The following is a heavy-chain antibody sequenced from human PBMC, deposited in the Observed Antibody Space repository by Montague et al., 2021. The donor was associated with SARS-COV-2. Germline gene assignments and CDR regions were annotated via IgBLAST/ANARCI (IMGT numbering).Heavy chain of an antibody. D-gene: IGHD5-18*01. CDR2: IDWDDDK. CDR3: ARMPDQVWLDY. J-gene: IGHJ4*02. Sequence: PALVKPTQTLTLTCTFSGFSLSTSGMCVSWIRQPPEKALEWLAVIDWDDDKSYSTSLKTRLTISKDTSKNQVVFTMTNMDPVDTATYYCARMPDQVWLDYWGQGILVTVSS. V-gene: IGHV2-70*01. CDR1: GFSLSTSGMC.